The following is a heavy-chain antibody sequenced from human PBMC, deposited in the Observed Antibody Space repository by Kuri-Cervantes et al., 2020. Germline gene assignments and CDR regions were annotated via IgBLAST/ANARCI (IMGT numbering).Heavy chain of an antibody. V-gene: IGHV3-48*01. J-gene: IGHJ4*02. CDR2: ISSSSSTI. CDR1: GFTFSSYS. Sequence: GESLKISCAASGFTFSSYSMNWVRQAPGKGLEWVSYISSSSSTIYYADSVKGRFTISRDNAKNSLYLQMSSLRADDTAVYYCARAKQDYYDSSGYLDYWGQGTLVTVSS. D-gene: IGHD3-22*01. CDR3: ARAKQDYYDSSGYLDY.